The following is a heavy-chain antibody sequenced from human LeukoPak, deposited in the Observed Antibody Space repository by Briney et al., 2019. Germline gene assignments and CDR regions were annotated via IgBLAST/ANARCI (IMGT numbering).Heavy chain of an antibody. CDR3: ARRLLYYDFWSGYAPYYFDY. Sequence: SETLSLTCTVSGGSISSSSYYWGWIRQPPGKGLEWIGSIYYSGSTYYNPSLKSRVTISVDTSKNQFSLKLSSVTAADTAVYYCARRLLYYDFWSGYAPYYFDYWGQGTLVTVSS. V-gene: IGHV4-39*01. D-gene: IGHD3-3*01. CDR1: GGSISSSSYY. CDR2: IYYSGST. J-gene: IGHJ4*02.